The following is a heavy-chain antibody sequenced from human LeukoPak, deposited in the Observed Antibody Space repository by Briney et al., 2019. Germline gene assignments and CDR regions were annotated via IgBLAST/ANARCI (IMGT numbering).Heavy chain of an antibody. CDR2: ICHSGST. J-gene: IGHJ4*02. CDR1: DYSLSSSFF. CDR3: ARHERHYISTGCYRGYYFDQ. D-gene: IGHD2-2*02. Sequence: SETLSLTCSVSDYSLSSSFFWAWIRQPPGKGLEWIGSICHSGSTYYNPSLKSRVTISLDMSKNHFSLKLTSVTAADTAVYYCARHERHYISTGCYRGYYFDQWGQGTLVTVSS. V-gene: IGHV4-38-2*01.